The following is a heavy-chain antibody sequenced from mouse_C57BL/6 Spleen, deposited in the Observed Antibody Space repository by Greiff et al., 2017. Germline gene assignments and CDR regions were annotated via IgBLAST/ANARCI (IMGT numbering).Heavy chain of an antibody. J-gene: IGHJ4*01. Sequence: QVQLQQPGAELVKPGASVKLSCKASGYTFTSYWMHWVKQRPGQGLEWIGMIHPNSGSTNYNEKFKSKATLTVDKSSSTAYMQLSSLTSEDSAVYYCARGSTMVTTGYAMDYWGQGTSVTVSS. V-gene: IGHV1-64*01. CDR3: ARGSTMVTTGYAMDY. CDR2: IHPNSGST. D-gene: IGHD2-2*01. CDR1: GYTFTSYW.